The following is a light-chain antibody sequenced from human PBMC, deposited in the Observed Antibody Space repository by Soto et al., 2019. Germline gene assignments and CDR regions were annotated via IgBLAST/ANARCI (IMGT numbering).Light chain of an antibody. CDR1: SSDVGGYKF. V-gene: IGLV2-11*01. J-gene: IGLJ1*01. Sequence: QSALTQPRSVSGSPGQSVTISCTGTSSDVGGYKFVSWYQQHPGKAPKFMIYEVSKRLSGVPDRFSGSKSGNTAFLTISGLQAEDEAEYYCCSYAGFYTAVFGTGTKVTVL. CDR2: EVS. CDR3: CSYAGFYTAV.